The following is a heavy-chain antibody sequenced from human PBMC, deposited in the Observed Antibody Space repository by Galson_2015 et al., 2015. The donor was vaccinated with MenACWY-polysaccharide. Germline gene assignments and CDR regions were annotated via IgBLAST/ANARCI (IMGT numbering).Heavy chain of an antibody. Sequence: SETLSLTCAVYGGSFSNYYWNWIRQAPGKGLEWIGEIDFRGRTRYNPSLKSRVTISVDTSKNQFSLHVRSVTAADTAVYFCARPGYCSSTICTGHMDVWGQGTTVTVSS. CDR1: GGSFSNYY. J-gene: IGHJ6*02. CDR3: ARPGYCSSTICTGHMDV. V-gene: IGHV4-34*01. D-gene: IGHD2-2*01. CDR2: IDFRGRT.